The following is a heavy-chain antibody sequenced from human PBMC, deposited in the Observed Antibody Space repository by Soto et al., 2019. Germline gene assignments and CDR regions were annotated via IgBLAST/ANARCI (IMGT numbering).Heavy chain of an antibody. CDR3: ARDRYYHDGSGLYWYFDL. CDR2: INGGNGNT. Sequence: ASVTVSCKASGYSFTNYAMHWVRQAPGQGLEWMGWINGGNGNTKYSEKFQGRVTITRDTSASTAYMELSSLRSEDTAVYYCARDRYYHDGSGLYWYFDLWGRGTLVTVSS. J-gene: IGHJ2*01. V-gene: IGHV1-3*01. D-gene: IGHD3-22*01. CDR1: GYSFTNYA.